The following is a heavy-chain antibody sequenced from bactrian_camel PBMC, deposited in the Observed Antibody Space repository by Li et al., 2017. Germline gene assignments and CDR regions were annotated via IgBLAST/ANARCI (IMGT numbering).Heavy chain of an antibody. D-gene: IGHD7*01. J-gene: IGHJ4*01. Sequence: DVQLVESGGGLVQPGESLRLSCSTSGFTFSTRGMSWVRQAQGKGLEWVSGITTGGGWTDYADSVKGRFTISRDNAKTLYLQMNGLKPEDTASYVCAAQGPFVNSPRGVYCTPDPQYGTYGQGTQVTVS. V-gene: IGHV3S40*01. CDR1: GFTFSTRG. CDR2: ITTGGGWT.